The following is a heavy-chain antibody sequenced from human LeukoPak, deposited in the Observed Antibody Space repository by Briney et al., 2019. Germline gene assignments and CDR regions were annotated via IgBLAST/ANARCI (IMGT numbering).Heavy chain of an antibody. CDR3: ARVGRWRYCSSTSCYFDY. D-gene: IGHD2-2*01. J-gene: IGHJ4*02. CDR2: IYYSGST. V-gene: IGHV4-39*07. Sequence: SETLSLTCTVSGGSISSSSYYWGWIRQPPGKGLEWIGNIYYSGSTYYNPSLKSRVTISVDTSKNQFSLKLSSVTAADTAVYYCARVGRWRYCSSTSCYFDYWGQGTLVTVSS. CDR1: GGSISSSSYY.